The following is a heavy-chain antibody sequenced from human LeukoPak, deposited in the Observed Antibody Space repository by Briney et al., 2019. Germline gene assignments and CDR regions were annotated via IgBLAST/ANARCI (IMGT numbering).Heavy chain of an antibody. J-gene: IGHJ4*02. V-gene: IGHV3-15*01. CDR3: TTDGPYNWNDLYYFDY. D-gene: IGHD1-1*01. CDR2: IKSKTDGGTT. Sequence: NPGGSLRLSCAASGFSVSSNYMIWVRQAPGKGLEWVGRIKSKTDGGTTDYAAPVKGRFTISRDDSKNTLYLQMNSLKTEDTAVYYCTTDGPYNWNDLYYFDYWGQGTLVTVSS. CDR1: GFSVSSNY.